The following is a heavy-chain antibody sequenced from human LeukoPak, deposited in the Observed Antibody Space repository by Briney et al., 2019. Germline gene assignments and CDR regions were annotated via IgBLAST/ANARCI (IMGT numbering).Heavy chain of an antibody. CDR1: GFTFNHYW. CDR3: ATGGSSSWSFGTGNYYGMDV. CDR2: IKQDGTEK. Sequence: PGGSLRLSCAASGFTFNHYWLSWVRQAPGKGLEWVANIKQDGTEKYYVDSVKGRFTISKDNAKNSLYLQMNSLRAEDTAVYYCATGGSSSWSFGTGNYYGMDVWGQGTTVTVSS. D-gene: IGHD6-13*01. J-gene: IGHJ6*02. V-gene: IGHV3-7*03.